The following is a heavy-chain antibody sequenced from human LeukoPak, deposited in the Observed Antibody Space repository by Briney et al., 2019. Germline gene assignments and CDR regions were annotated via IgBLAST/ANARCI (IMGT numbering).Heavy chain of an antibody. CDR3: ARDRGAYYDFWSGYYSPGWFDP. V-gene: IGHV1-8*03. CDR1: GYTFTSYD. CDR2: MNPNSGNT. J-gene: IGHJ5*02. D-gene: IGHD3-3*01. Sequence: ASVKVSCKASGYTFTSYDINWVRQATGQGPEWMGWMNPNSGNTGYAQKFQGRVTITRNTSISTAYMELSSLRSEDTAVYYCARDRGAYYDFWSGYYSPGWFDPWGQGTLVTVSS.